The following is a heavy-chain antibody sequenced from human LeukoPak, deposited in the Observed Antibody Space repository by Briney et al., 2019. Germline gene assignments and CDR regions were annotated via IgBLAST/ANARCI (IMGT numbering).Heavy chain of an antibody. CDR2: ISYDGSNK. D-gene: IGHD2-8*01. CDR3: AKDRGVTYYGMDV. Sequence: PGGSLRLSCTASGFIFSNYWMTWVRQAPGKGLEWVAVISYDGSNKYYADSVKGRFTISRDNSKNTLYLQMNSLRAEDTAVYYCAKDRGVTYYGMDVWGQGTTVTVSS. V-gene: IGHV3-30*18. J-gene: IGHJ6*02. CDR1: GFIFSNYW.